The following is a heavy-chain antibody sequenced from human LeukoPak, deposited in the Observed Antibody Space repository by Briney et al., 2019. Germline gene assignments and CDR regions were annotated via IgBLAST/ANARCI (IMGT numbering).Heavy chain of an antibody. CDR3: ARVWDYVWGSYWPNDDAFDI. D-gene: IGHD3-16*01. CDR2: INHSGST. J-gene: IGHJ3*02. V-gene: IGHV4-34*01. Sequence: SETLSLTCAVYGGSFSGYYWSWIRQPPGKVLEWIGDINHSGSTNYNPSLKSRVTISVDTSKNQSSLKLSSVTAADTAVYYCARVWDYVWGSYWPNDDAFDIWGQGTMVTVSS. CDR1: GGSFSGYY.